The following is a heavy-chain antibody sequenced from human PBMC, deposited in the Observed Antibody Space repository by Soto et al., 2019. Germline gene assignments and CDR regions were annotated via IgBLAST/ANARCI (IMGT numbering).Heavy chain of an antibody. Sequence: QVQLVQSGAEVKKPGASVKVSCKASGYTFTSYGISWVRQAPGQGLEWMGWISAYNGNTNYAQKLQGRVTRTTDTATSTGYLELRSLSSDDTAGYDRAVVRREGGYFFDYWGQGTLVTVSS. CDR2: ISAYNGNT. CDR3: AVVRREGGYFFDY. V-gene: IGHV1-18*01. J-gene: IGHJ4*02. D-gene: IGHD2-15*01. CDR1: GYTFTSYG.